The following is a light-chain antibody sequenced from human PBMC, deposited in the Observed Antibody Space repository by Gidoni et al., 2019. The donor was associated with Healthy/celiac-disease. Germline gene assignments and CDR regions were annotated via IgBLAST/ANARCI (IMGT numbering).Light chain of an antibody. J-gene: IGKJ2*01. CDR3: QQYGTSPTT. V-gene: IGKV3-20*01. CDR2: GAS. Sequence: EIVLTQSPGTLSLSPGERATLSGRASQSVSSSYLAWHQQKPGQAPRLLIYGASSRATGITDSFSGSGSGTDFTLTISRLEPEDFAVYYCQQYGTSPTTFGQGTKLEIK. CDR1: QSVSSSY.